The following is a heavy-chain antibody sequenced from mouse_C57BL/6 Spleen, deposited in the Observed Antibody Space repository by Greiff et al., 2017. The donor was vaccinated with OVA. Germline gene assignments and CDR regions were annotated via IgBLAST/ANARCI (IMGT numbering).Heavy chain of an antibody. V-gene: IGHV7-3*01. CDR1: GFTFTDYY. CDR3: ARSLYGPRGFDY. CDR2: IRNKANGYTT. D-gene: IGHD1-1*02. Sequence: EVKVVESGGGLVQPGGSLSLSCAASGFTFTDYYMSWVRQPPGKALEWLGFIRNKANGYTTEYSASVKGRFTISRDNSQSILYLQMNALRAEDSATYYCARSLYGPRGFDYWGQGTTLTVSS. J-gene: IGHJ2*01.